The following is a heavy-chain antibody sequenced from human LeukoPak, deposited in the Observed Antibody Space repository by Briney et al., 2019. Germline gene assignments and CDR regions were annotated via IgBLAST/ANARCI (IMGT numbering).Heavy chain of an antibody. CDR1: GGTFSSYA. CDR2: IIPIFGTA. V-gene: IGHV1-69*13. Sequence: SVKVSCKASGGTFSSYAISWVRQAPGQGLEWMGGIIPIFGTANYAQKFQGRVTITADESTSTAYMDLSSLRSEDTAVYYCARDLGGYSYGSGYNWFDPWGQGTLVTVSS. D-gene: IGHD5-18*01. CDR3: ARDLGGYSYGSGYNWFDP. J-gene: IGHJ5*02.